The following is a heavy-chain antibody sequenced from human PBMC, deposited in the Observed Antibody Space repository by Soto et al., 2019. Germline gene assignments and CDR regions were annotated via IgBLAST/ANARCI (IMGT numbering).Heavy chain of an antibody. V-gene: IGHV1-46*03. CDR1: GYTFTSYY. J-gene: IGHJ6*03. Sequence: GASVKVSCKASGYTFTSYYMHWVRQAPGQGLEWMGIINPSGGSTSYAQKYQGRVTMTRDTSTSTVYMELSSLRSEDTAVYYCARWGGYCTNGVCFSYYYYMDVWGKGTTVTVSS. CDR3: ARWGGYCTNGVCFSYYYYMDV. CDR2: INPSGGST. D-gene: IGHD2-8*01.